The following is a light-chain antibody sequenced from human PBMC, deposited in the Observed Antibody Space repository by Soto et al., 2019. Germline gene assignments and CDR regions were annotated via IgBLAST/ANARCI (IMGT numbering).Light chain of an antibody. V-gene: IGKV1-33*01. CDR3: HQYDHLPVFT. CDR2: DAY. J-gene: IGKJ3*01. CDR1: QDLRNY. Sequence: DIQMTQSPSSLSASVGDRVTITCQASQDLRNYLNWYQQKPGKAPKLLIYDAYNLETGLPSRFSGSGSGTDFTFTISSLHPEDIATYYCHQYDHLPVFTFGPGTKVDIK.